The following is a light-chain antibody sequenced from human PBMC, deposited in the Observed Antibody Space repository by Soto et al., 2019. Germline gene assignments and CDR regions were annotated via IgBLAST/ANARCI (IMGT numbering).Light chain of an antibody. CDR1: SSDVGSYNR. CDR3: NSYTSTNTYV. Sequence: QSALTQPPSVSGSPGQSVTISCTGTSSDVGSYNRVSWYQQPPGTAPKLMIYEVSNRPSGVPDRFSGSKSDNTASLTISGLQAEDEADYYCNSYTSTNTYVFGTGTMVTVL. CDR2: EVS. V-gene: IGLV2-18*02. J-gene: IGLJ1*01.